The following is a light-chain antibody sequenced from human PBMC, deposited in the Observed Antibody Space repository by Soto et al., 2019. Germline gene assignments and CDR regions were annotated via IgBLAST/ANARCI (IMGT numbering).Light chain of an antibody. J-gene: IGLJ2*01. CDR2: RNN. CDR3: AAWDNNLGGRA. Sequence: QLVLTQPPSASGTPGQRVSISCSGSNSNIGSKYVYWYQQLPGTAPKLLMYRNNQRPSGVPDRFSGSKSGTSASLAISGLRSEDEADYYCAAWDNNLGGRAFGGGTKLTAL. CDR1: NSNIGSKY. V-gene: IGLV1-47*01.